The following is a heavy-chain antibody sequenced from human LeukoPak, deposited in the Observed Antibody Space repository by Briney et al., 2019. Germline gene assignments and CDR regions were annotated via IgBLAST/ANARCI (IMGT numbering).Heavy chain of an antibody. CDR1: GFTFSSYW. D-gene: IGHD3-10*01. V-gene: IGHV3-7*01. J-gene: IGHJ4*02. CDR2: IKQDGSEK. CDR3: ARVKRFYYGSGSYEYYFDY. Sequence: PGGSLRLSCAASGFTFSSYWMSWVRQAPGKGLEGVANIKQDGSEKYYVDSVKGRFTISRDNAKNSLYLQMNSLRAEDTAVYYCARVKRFYYGSGSYEYYFDYWGQGTLVTVSS.